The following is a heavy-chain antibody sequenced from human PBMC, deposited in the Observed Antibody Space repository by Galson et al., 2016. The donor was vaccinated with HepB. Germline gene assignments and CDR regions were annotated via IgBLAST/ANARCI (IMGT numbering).Heavy chain of an antibody. Sequence: SLRLSCAASGFTFSKFVMTWVRQAPGKGLQWVATIANSGYSTYYADSVKGRFTISRDNAKNTVYLLMNSLRAEDTAVYYCVRDNDYVMDVWGQGTTVTVSS. CDR1: GFTFSKFV. CDR2: IANSGYST. D-gene: IGHD3-16*01. CDR3: VRDNDYVMDV. J-gene: IGHJ6*02. V-gene: IGHV3-23*05.